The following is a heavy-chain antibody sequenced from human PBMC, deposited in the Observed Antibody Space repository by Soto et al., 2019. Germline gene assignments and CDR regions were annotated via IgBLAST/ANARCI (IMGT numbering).Heavy chain of an antibody. Sequence: ASVKVSCKASGYTFTSYDINWVRQATGQRLEWMGWMNPNSGNTGYAQKFQGRVTMTRNTSISTAYMELSSLRSEDTAVYYCARSGVVVVPAAMGSYYYYYMDVWGKGATVTVSS. CDR1: GYTFTSYD. V-gene: IGHV1-8*01. CDR3: ARSGVVVVPAAMGSYYYYYMDV. CDR2: MNPNSGNT. J-gene: IGHJ6*03. D-gene: IGHD2-2*01.